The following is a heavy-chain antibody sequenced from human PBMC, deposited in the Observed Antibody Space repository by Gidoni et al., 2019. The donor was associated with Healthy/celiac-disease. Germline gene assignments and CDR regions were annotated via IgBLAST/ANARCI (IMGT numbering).Heavy chain of an antibody. CDR3: AKEQDIVLMVYALTFDY. CDR1: VFTFTSYA. D-gene: IGHD2-8*01. V-gene: IGHV3-23*01. J-gene: IGHJ4*02. Sequence: EVQLLESVGGLVQPGGSLRLSCADSVFTFTSYAMSWVRQAPGKGLEWVSAISCSGGSTYYADSVKGWFTISRDNSKNTLYLQMNSLRDEDTAVYYCAKEQDIVLMVYALTFDYWGQGTLVTVSS. CDR2: ISCSGGST.